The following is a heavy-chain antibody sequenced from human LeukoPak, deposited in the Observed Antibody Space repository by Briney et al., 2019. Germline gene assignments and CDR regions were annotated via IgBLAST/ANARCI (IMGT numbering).Heavy chain of an antibody. CDR1: GFTFSRYW. CDR2: IKEDGSEK. D-gene: IGHD3-22*01. CDR3: AKYYYDSSGYYYGMDV. J-gene: IGHJ6*02. Sequence: QTGGSLRLSCAASGFTFSRYWMTWVRQAPGKGLEWVANIKEDGSEKYYVDSVKGRFTISRDNAKNSLYLQMNSLRAEDTAVYYCAKYYYDSSGYYYGMDVWGQGTTVTVSS. V-gene: IGHV3-7*01.